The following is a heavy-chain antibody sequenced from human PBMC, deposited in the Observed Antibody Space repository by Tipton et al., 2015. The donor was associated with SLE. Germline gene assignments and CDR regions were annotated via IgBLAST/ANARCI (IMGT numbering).Heavy chain of an antibody. J-gene: IGHJ4*02. CDR3: ARVGLVAPAAISSGVDY. CDR2: IYYSGST. Sequence: TLSLTCTVSGVSISSRDYWSWVRQPPGKGLEWIGSIYYSGSTYYNPSLKSRVTISVDTSKNQFSLNLSSVTAADTAVYYCARVGLVAPAAISSGVDYWGQGTLVTVSS. V-gene: IGHV4-39*07. D-gene: IGHD2-2*02. CDR1: GVSISSRDY.